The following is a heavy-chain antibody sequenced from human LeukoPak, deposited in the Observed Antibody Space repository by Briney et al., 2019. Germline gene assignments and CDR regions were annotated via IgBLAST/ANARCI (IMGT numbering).Heavy chain of an antibody. J-gene: IGHJ3*02. Sequence: TGGSLRLSCAASGFTFSSYSMNWVRQAPGKGLEWVSSISSSSSYIYYADSVKGRFTISRDNAKNSLYLQMNSLRAEDTAVYYCARPSVASHAFDIWGQGTMVTVSS. D-gene: IGHD6-19*01. CDR1: GFTFSSYS. CDR3: ARPSVASHAFDI. V-gene: IGHV3-21*01. CDR2: ISSSSSYI.